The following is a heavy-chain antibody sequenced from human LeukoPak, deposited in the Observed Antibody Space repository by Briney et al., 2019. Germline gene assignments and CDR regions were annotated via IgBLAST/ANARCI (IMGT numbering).Heavy chain of an antibody. J-gene: IGHJ4*02. CDR2: INPSGGGT. D-gene: IGHD6-19*01. V-gene: IGHV1-46*01. Sequence: GASVKVSCKASGYTFTCYYMHWVRQAPGQGLEWMGIINPSGGGTSYAQKFQGRVTMTRDTSTSTVYMELSSLRSEDTAVYYCAREGSVAGSSSPIGYYFDYWGQGALVTVSS. CDR1: GYTFTCYY. CDR3: AREGSVAGSSSPIGYYFDY.